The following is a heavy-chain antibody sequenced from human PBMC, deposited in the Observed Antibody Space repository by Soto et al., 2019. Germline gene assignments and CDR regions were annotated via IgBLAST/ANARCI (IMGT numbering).Heavy chain of an antibody. J-gene: IGHJ5*02. CDR1: GGTFSSYA. D-gene: IGHD6-13*01. V-gene: IGHV1-69*06. CDR3: ARGSWPRSYNWFDP. CDR2: SSPIFGTA. Sequence: SVKVSCKASGGTFSSYAISWVRQSPGPGLEWIGGSSPIFGTANYTQKFQGRVTITADKSTSTAYTELSSLRSEDTAVYYCARGSWPRSYNWFDPWGQGTLVTVSS.